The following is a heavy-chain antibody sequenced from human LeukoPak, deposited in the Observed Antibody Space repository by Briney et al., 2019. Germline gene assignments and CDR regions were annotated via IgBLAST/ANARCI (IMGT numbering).Heavy chain of an antibody. CDR3: ATRTTTSAFDI. V-gene: IGHV1-24*01. CDR1: GYTLTELS. Sequence: ASVTVSFKVSGYTLTELSMHWVRQAPGKGLEWMGGFDPEDGETIYAQKFQGRVTMTEDTSTDTAYMELSSLRSEDTAVYYCATRTTTSAFDIWGQGTMVTVSS. CDR2: FDPEDGET. J-gene: IGHJ3*02. D-gene: IGHD2/OR15-2a*01.